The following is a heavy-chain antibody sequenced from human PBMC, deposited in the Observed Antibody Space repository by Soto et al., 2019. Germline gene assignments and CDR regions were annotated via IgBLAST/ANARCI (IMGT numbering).Heavy chain of an antibody. CDR3: ARGDAHYYDSSGYHDFDY. D-gene: IGHD3-22*01. V-gene: IGHV1-3*01. CDR2: INAGNGNT. CDR1: GYTFTSYA. Sequence: GASVTVSCTASGYTFTSYAMHWVRQDPGQRLEWMGWINAGNGNTKYSQKFQGRVTITRDTSASTAYMELSSLRSEDTAVYYCARGDAHYYDSSGYHDFDYWGQGTLVNVAS. J-gene: IGHJ4*02.